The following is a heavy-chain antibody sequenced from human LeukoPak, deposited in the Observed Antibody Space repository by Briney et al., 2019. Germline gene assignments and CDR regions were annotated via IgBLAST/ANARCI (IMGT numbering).Heavy chain of an antibody. J-gene: IGHJ4*02. D-gene: IGHD3-22*01. CDR1: GFTLSNYG. Sequence: PGGSLRLSCAASGFTLSNYGMHWVRQAPVKGLTWVAFIRFDGNKKYYADSVKGRFTISRDNSKNTLYLEMNSLRAEDTAMYYCAKEERSFHETSACDYWGQGTLVTVSA. V-gene: IGHV3-30*02. CDR2: IRFDGNKK. CDR3: AKEERSFHETSACDY.